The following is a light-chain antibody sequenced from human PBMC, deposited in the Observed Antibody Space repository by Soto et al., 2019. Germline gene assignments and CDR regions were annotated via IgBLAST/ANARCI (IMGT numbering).Light chain of an antibody. CDR1: SSDVGGYNY. J-gene: IGLJ3*02. Sequence: QSALTQPRSVSGSPGQSVTISCTGTSSDVGGYNYVSWYQHHPGKAPNVMIYDVNKRPSGVPDRFSGSKSGNTASLTISGLQAEDEADHYCCSYRDSYTWVFGGGTKLTVL. CDR2: DVN. V-gene: IGLV2-11*01. CDR3: CSYRDSYTWV.